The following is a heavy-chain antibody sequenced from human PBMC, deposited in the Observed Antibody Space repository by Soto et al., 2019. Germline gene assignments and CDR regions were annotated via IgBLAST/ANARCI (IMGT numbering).Heavy chain of an antibody. Sequence: ASVKVSCKASGYTFTSYGIHWVRQAPGQRLEWMGWINAANGDTKYSPKFQGRVTITRDTSASTAYMELSSLRSEDTAVYYCVRRNVSATGIDRFDPWGQGNLVTVSS. CDR2: INAANGDT. CDR3: VRRNVSATGIDRFDP. CDR1: GYTFTSYG. V-gene: IGHV1-3*01. D-gene: IGHD6-13*01. J-gene: IGHJ5*02.